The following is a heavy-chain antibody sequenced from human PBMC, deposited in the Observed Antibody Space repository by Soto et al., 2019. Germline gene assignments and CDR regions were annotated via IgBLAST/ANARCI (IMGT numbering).Heavy chain of an antibody. CDR3: ARGLWDSSGYRHDY. CDR2: INHSGST. J-gene: IGHJ4*02. V-gene: IGHV4-34*01. D-gene: IGHD3-22*01. Sequence: QVQLQQWGAGLLKPSETLSLTCAVYGGSFSGYYWSWIRQPPGKGLEWIGEINHSGSTNYNPSLKSRVTISVDTSKNQFSLKLSSVTAADTAVYYCARGLWDSSGYRHDYWGQGTLVTVSS. CDR1: GGSFSGYY.